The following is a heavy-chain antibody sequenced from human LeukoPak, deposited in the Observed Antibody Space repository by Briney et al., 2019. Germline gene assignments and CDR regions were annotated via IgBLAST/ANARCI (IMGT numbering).Heavy chain of an antibody. J-gene: IGHJ4*02. V-gene: IGHV3-30*18. CDR2: ISYDGSNK. Sequence: GGSLGLSCAASGFTFSSYGMHWVRQAPGKGLEWVAVISYDGSNKYYADSVKGRFTISRDNSKNTLYLQMNSLRAEDTAVYYCAKPRVRGVIMGGYYFDYWGQGTLVTVSS. D-gene: IGHD3-10*01. CDR1: GFTFSSYG. CDR3: AKPRVRGVIMGGYYFDY.